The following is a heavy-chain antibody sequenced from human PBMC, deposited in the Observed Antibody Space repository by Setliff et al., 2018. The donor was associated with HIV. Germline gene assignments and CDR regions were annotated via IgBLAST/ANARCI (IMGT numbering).Heavy chain of an antibody. CDR2: INHSGST. D-gene: IGHD4-17*01. CDR1: GGSFSNYY. V-gene: IGHV4-34*01. Sequence: SETLSLTCTVYGGSFSNYYWNWIRQPPGKGLEWIGEINHSGSTNCNPSLKSRVTISVDTSKNQFSLNLTSVTAADTAVYYCARGLPKKPSTVTNYWYLDLWGRGILVTVSS. J-gene: IGHJ2*01. CDR3: ARGLPKKPSTVTNYWYLDL.